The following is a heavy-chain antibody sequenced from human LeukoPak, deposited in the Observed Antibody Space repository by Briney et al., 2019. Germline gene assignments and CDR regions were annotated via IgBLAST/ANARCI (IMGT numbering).Heavy chain of an antibody. CDR1: GFTFSSSD. CDR2: IGTAGDT. J-gene: IGHJ3*02. V-gene: IGHV3-13*01. Sequence: GGSRRLSCAASGFTFSSSDMHWVRHGPGKGLDWVSAIGTAGDTYYPGSVKGRFTISRENAKNSLYLQMNSLRAGDTAVYYCVRLREGAFDIWGQGTMVTVSS. CDR3: VRLREGAFDI. D-gene: IGHD1-26*01.